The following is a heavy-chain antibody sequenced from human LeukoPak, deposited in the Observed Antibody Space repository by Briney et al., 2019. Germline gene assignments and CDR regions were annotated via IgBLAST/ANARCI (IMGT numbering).Heavy chain of an antibody. D-gene: IGHD3-22*01. Sequence: PSETLSLTCTVSGGSISGYYWSWIRQPPGKGLEWIGSIYHGGSTYYNPSLKSRVTISVDTSKNQFSLKLSSVTAADTAVYYCARGGDLITMIVVVPIDYWGQGTLVTVSS. V-gene: IGHV4-38-2*02. CDR3: ARGGDLITMIVVVPIDY. CDR1: GGSISGYY. CDR2: IYHGGST. J-gene: IGHJ4*02.